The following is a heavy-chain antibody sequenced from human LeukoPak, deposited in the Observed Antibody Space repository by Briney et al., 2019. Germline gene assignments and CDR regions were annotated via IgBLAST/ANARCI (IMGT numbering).Heavy chain of an antibody. CDR1: GGSLSSGGYY. D-gene: IGHD3-3*01. J-gene: IGHJ4*02. V-gene: IGHV4-30-2*01. CDR2: IYHSGST. CDR3: ARVHYDFWSGLKRGWYFDY. Sequence: SETLSLTCTVSGGSLSSGGYYWSWIRQTPGKGLEWIGYIYHSGSTYYNPSLKSRVTISVDRSKNQFSLKLSSVTAADTAVYYCARVHYDFWSGLKRGWYFDYWGQGTLVTVSS.